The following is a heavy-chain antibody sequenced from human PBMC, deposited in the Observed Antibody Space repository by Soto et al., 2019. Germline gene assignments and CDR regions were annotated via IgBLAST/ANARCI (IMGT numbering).Heavy chain of an antibody. CDR2: IYPGDSDT. D-gene: IGHD2-15*01. CDR1: GYSFTSYW. Sequence: PGESLKISCKGSGYSFTSYWIGWVRQMPGKGLEWMGIIYPGDSDTRYSPSFQGQVTISADKSISTAYLQWSSLKASDTAVDYCAGLCLGGVGCPPPQPPPTPAHFKYGGQGTVLTVPA. CDR3: AGLCLGGVGCPPPQPPPTPAHFKY. J-gene: IGHJ4*02. V-gene: IGHV5-51*01.